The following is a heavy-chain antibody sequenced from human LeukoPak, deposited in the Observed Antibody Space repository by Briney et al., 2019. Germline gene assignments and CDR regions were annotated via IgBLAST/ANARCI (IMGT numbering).Heavy chain of an antibody. CDR2: ISSSSSTI. V-gene: IGHV3-48*04. Sequence: GGSLRLSCAASGFTFSSYAMHWVRQAPGKGLEWVSYISSSSSTIYYADSVKGRFTISRDNAKNSLYLQMNSLRAEDTAVYYCAREPVAHFDYWGQGTLVTVSS. J-gene: IGHJ4*02. CDR1: GFTFSSYA. CDR3: AREPVAHFDY. D-gene: IGHD6-19*01.